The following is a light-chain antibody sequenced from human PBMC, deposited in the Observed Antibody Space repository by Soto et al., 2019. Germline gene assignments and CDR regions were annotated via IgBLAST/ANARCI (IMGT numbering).Light chain of an antibody. CDR1: QSVSSN. Sequence: EIVMTQSPATLSVSPGERATLSCRASQSVSSNLAWYQQQPGQAPRLLLYGASTRATGIPARFSGSGSGTEFTITISSLQSEDFAVYYCQQYNNWPPSFTFGPGTKVDIK. CDR3: QQYNNWPPSFT. V-gene: IGKV3-15*01. CDR2: GAS. J-gene: IGKJ3*01.